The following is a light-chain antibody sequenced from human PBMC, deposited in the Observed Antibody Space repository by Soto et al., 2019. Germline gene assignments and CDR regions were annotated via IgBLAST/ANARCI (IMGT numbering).Light chain of an antibody. J-gene: IGKJ3*01. CDR3: QQYNSYSLT. V-gene: IGKV1-5*03. Sequence: DIQMTQSPSTLSASVGDRVTITCRASQSISSWLAWYQQKPGKAPNLLIYKASSLESGVPSRFSCSGSGTEFTLTISSLQPDDFATYYCQQYNSYSLTFGPGTKVDIK. CDR2: KAS. CDR1: QSISSW.